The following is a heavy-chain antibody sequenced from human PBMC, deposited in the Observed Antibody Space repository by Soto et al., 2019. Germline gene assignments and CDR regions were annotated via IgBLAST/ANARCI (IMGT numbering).Heavy chain of an antibody. CDR2: IDWDDDK. CDR3: ARINSGSFHFDY. D-gene: IGHD1-26*01. Sequence: SGPTLVNPTQTLTLTCTFSGFSLSTSGMRVSWIRQPPGKALEWLARIDWDDDKFYSTSLKTRLTISKDTSKNQVVLTMTNMDPVDTATYYCARINSGSFHFDYWGQGTLVTVYS. V-gene: IGHV2-70*04. CDR1: GFSLSTSGMR. J-gene: IGHJ4*02.